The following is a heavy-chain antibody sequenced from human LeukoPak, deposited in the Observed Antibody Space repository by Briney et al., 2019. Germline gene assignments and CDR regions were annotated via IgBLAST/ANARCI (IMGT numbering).Heavy chain of an antibody. D-gene: IGHD3-10*02. CDR2: IKQDGSEK. Sequence: GALRLSCAASGFTLSSYWMNWVRQAPGKGLEWVANIKQDGSEKYYVDSVKGRFTISRDNAKNSLYLQMNSLRAEDTAVYYCAELGITMIGGVWGKGTTVTISS. V-gene: IGHV3-7*01. CDR1: GFTLSSYW. CDR3: AELGITMIGGV. J-gene: IGHJ6*04.